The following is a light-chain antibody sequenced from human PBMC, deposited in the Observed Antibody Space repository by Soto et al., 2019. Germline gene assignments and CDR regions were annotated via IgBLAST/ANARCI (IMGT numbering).Light chain of an antibody. CDR1: SSNIGSNT. CDR2: SNN. Sequence: QSVLTQPPSASGAPGKRVTLSCSGTSSNIGSNTVNCYQQFPGTAPRGLMYSNNPRPSGVPDRFSGSKSGTSVLLAISGLQSEDEADDYCTAWDASRDGQVFGGGTKRTVL. V-gene: IGLV1-44*01. J-gene: IGLJ2*01. CDR3: TAWDASRDGQV.